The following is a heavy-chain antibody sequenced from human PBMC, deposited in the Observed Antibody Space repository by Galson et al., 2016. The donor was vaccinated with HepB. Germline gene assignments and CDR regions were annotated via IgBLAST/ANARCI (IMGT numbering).Heavy chain of an antibody. CDR2: ISGTGGTP. V-gene: IGHV3-23*01. CDR1: GFTFSSYA. D-gene: IGHD2-15*01. CDR3: AKSPGITPAALDI. Sequence: SLRLSCAASGFTFSSYAMSWVRQAPGKGLEWVSAISGTGGTPYYTDSVKGRFPISRDYSKNTLYLQMNSLIPEDTAVYYCAKSPGITPAALDIWGRGTLVTVSS. J-gene: IGHJ2*01.